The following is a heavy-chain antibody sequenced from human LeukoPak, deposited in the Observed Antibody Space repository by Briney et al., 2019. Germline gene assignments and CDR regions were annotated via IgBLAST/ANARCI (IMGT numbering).Heavy chain of an antibody. CDR1: GFTFSSYA. J-gene: IGHJ5*02. D-gene: IGHD3-3*01. V-gene: IGHV3-23*01. Sequence: GGSLRLSCAASGFTFSSYAMSWVRQAPGKGLEWVSAISGSGGSTHYADSVKGRFTISRDNSKNTLYLQMNSLRAEDTAVYYCAKDVDFWSGPNWFDPWGQGTLVTVSS. CDR3: AKDVDFWSGPNWFDP. CDR2: ISGSGGST.